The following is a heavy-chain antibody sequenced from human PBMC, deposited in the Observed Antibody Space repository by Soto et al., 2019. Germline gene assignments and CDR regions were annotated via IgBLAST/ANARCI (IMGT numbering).Heavy chain of an antibody. V-gene: IGHV4-30-2*01. CDR3: ARRIAARPRKNWFDP. J-gene: IGHJ5*02. Sequence: QLQLQESGSGLVKPSQSLSLTCAVSGDSISSGGHSWSWIRQPPGQGLEWIGYIYPSGSTYYNPSLETRVTLSVDRPKHQFSLKLTSVTAADTAVYDCARRIAARPRKNWFDPWGQGILVSVSS. CDR1: GDSISSGGHS. CDR2: IYPSGST. D-gene: IGHD6-6*01.